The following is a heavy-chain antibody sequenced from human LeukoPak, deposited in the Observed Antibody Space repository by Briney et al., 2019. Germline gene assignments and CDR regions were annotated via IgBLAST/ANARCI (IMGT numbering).Heavy chain of an antibody. D-gene: IGHD6-19*01. V-gene: IGHV1-2*02. Sequence: RASVKVSCKASGYTFTGYYMHWVRQAPGQGLEWMGWINPNSGSTNYAQKFQGRVTMTRDTSISTAYMELSRLRSDDTAIYYCARLYSRGWYSFDYWGQGTLVTVSS. CDR1: GYTFTGYY. CDR3: ARLYSRGWYSFDY. CDR2: INPNSGST. J-gene: IGHJ4*02.